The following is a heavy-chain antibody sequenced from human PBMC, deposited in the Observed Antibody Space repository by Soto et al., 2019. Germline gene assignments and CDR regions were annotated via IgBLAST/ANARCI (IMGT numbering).Heavy chain of an antibody. D-gene: IGHD3-22*01. CDR1: GYTFTTYA. V-gene: IGHV1-3*01. CDR2: INPGNGKT. J-gene: IGHJ6*02. CDR3: VRGTFTMLVDNDYFYXMDV. Sequence: ASVKVSCKASGYTFTTYALHWVRQGPGQRLEWLGWINPGNGKTKYSLNFMGRVTLTRETVATTAYMEVSRLRSEDTAVYYCVRGTFTMLVDNDYFYXMDVWGPGTTVTVSS.